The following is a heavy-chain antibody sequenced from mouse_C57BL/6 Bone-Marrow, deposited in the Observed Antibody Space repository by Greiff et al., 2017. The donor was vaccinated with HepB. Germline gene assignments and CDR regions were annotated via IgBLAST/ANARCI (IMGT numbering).Heavy chain of an antibody. Sequence: VQLQQSGAELVRPGASVKLSCTASGFNIKDDYMHWVKQRPEQGLEWIGRIDPEDGDTEYAPKFQGKATMTADTSSNTAYLQLSSLTSEDTAVYYCTTLAYGNYWFAYWGQGTLVTVSA. CDR2: IDPEDGDT. V-gene: IGHV14-1*01. D-gene: IGHD2-1*01. CDR3: TTLAYGNYWFAY. CDR1: GFNIKDDY. J-gene: IGHJ3*01.